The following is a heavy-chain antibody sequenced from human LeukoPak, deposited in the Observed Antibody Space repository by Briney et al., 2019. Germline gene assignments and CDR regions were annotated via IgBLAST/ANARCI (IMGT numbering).Heavy chain of an antibody. CDR3: ARGRRGSQRSYGFDP. CDR2: IYTSGST. J-gene: IGHJ5*02. Sequence: SETLSLTCTVSGGSISSYYWSWIRQPAGKGLEWIGRIYTSGSTNYNPSLKSRVTMSVDTSKNQFSLKLSSVTAADAAVYYCARGRRGSQRSYGFDPWGQGTLVTVSS. CDR1: GGSISSYY. D-gene: IGHD1-26*01. V-gene: IGHV4-4*07.